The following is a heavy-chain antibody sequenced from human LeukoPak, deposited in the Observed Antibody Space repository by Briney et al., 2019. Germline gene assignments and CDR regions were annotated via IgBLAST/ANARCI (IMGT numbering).Heavy chain of an antibody. V-gene: IGHV1-8*03. CDR2: MNPNSGNT. J-gene: IGHJ5*02. CDR3: ARGVTGTGRFDP. CDR1: GYTFTSYD. Sequence: ASVKVSCKASGYTFTSYDINWVRQATGQGLEWMGWMNPNSGNTGYAQKFQGRVTITRNTSISTAYMELSSLRSEDTAVYYCARGVTGTGRFDPWGQGTLVTVSS. D-gene: IGHD1-20*01.